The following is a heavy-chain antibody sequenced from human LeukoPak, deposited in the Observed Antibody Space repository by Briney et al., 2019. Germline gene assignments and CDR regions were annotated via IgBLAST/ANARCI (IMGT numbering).Heavy chain of an antibody. D-gene: IGHD2-8*01. CDR1: GGSISGYY. V-gene: IGHV4-39*01. CDR3: ARLSGYCTNGVCPILFDY. CDR2: IYYSGST. Sequence: SETLSLTCTVSGGSISGYYWGWIRQPPGKGLEWIGSIYYSGSTYYNPSLKSRVTISVDTSKNQFSLKLSSVTAADTAVYYCARLSGYCTNGVCPILFDYWGQGTLVTVSS. J-gene: IGHJ4*02.